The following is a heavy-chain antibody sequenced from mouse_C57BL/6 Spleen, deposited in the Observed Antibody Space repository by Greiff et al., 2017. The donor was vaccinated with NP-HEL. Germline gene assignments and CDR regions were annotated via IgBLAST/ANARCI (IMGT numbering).Heavy chain of an antibody. V-gene: IGHV1-76*01. CDR1: GYTFTDYY. CDR3: AKLGRDYYAMDY. J-gene: IGHJ4*01. Sequence: QVQLQQSGAELVRPGASVKLSCKASGYTFTDYYINWVKQRPGQGLEWIARIYPGSGNTYYNEKFKGKATLTAEKSSSTAYMQLSSLTSEDSAVYFCAKLGRDYYAMDYWGQGTSVTVSS. CDR2: IYPGSGNT. D-gene: IGHD4-1*01.